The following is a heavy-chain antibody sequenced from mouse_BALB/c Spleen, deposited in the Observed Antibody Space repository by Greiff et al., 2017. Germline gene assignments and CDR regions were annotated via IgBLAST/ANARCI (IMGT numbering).Heavy chain of an antibody. V-gene: IGHV5-6*01. CDR1: GFTFSSYG. J-gene: IGHJ4*01. Sequence: EVNLVESGGDLVKPGGSLKLSCAASGFTFSSYGMSWVRQTPDKRLEWVATISSGGSYTYYPDSVKGRFTISRDNAKNTLYLQMSSLKSEDTAMYYCARGTTVVAPIMDYWGQGTSVTVSS. CDR2: ISSGGSYT. CDR3: ARGTTVVAPIMDY. D-gene: IGHD1-1*01.